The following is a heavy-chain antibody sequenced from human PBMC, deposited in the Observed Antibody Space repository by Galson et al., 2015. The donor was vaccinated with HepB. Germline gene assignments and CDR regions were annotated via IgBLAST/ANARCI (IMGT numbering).Heavy chain of an antibody. CDR2: ISYDGSNK. Sequence: SLRLSCAASGFTFSSYGMHWVRQAPGKGLEWVAVISYDGSNKYYADSVKGRFTISRDNSKNTLYLQMNSLRAEDTAVYYCAKVGYYDFWSGYPDYWGQGTLVTVSS. J-gene: IGHJ4*02. D-gene: IGHD3-3*01. CDR1: GFTFSSYG. V-gene: IGHV3-30*18. CDR3: AKVGYYDFWSGYPDY.